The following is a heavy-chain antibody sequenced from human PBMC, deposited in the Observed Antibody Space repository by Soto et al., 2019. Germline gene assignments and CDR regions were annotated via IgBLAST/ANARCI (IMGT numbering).Heavy chain of an antibody. CDR1: GGSISSYY. J-gene: IGHJ6*02. CDR3: ARAFSPIYYYYYGMDV. CDR2: IYYSGST. Sequence: SETLSLTCTVSGGSISSYYWSWIRQPPGKGLEWIGYIYYSGSTYYNPSLKSRVTISVDTSKNQFSLKLSSVTAADTAVYYCARAFSPIYYYYYGMDVWGQGTTVTVSS. V-gene: IGHV4-30-4*08.